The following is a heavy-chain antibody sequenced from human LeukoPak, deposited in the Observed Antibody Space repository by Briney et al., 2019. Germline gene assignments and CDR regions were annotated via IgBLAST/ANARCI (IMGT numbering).Heavy chain of an antibody. V-gene: IGHV4-34*01. CDR1: GGSFSGYY. D-gene: IGHD4-17*01. CDR3: AGGDGDYLDY. Sequence: SETLSLTCAVYGGSFSGYYWSWIRQPPGKGLEWIGEINHSGSTNYNPSLKSRVAISVDTSKNQFSLKLSSVTAADTAVYYCAGGDGDYLDYWGQGTLVTVSS. CDR2: INHSGST. J-gene: IGHJ4*02.